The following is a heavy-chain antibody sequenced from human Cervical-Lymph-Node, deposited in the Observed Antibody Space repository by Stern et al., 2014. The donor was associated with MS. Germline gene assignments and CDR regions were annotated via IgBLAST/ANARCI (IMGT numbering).Heavy chain of an antibody. CDR3: AREGYCDY. CDR1: GFIFSNSW. Sequence: VQLVQSGGGLVQPGGSLGLSCAASGFIFSNSWMSWVRQAPGKGLEWVANTKYDGSEKNYVDSVKGRFTISRDNAKNTLYLQMNTLRAEDTAMYYCAREGYCDYWGQGTLVTVSS. D-gene: IGHD2-15*01. CDR2: TKYDGSEK. V-gene: IGHV3-7*01. J-gene: IGHJ4*02.